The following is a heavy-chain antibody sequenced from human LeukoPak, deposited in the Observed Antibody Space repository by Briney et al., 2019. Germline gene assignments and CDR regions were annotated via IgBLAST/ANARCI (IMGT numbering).Heavy chain of an antibody. D-gene: IGHD3-10*01. CDR1: GGSISSYY. V-gene: IGHV4-4*07. CDR2: IYTSGST. CDR3: ARKDGGSGSLAFDI. Sequence: PSETLSLTCTVSGGSISSYYWSWIRQPAGKGLEWIGRIYTSGSTNYNPSLKSRVTISVDTSKNQFSLKLSSVTAADTAVYYCARKDGGSGSLAFDIWGQGTMVTVSS. J-gene: IGHJ3*02.